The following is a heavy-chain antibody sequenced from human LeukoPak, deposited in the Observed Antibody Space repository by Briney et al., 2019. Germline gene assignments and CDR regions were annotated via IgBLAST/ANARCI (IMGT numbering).Heavy chain of an antibody. V-gene: IGHV3-23*01. J-gene: IGHJ4*02. CDR1: GFTFSSYA. CDR3: AKDPHPRGSSPRHFDY. CDR2: ISGSGGST. Sequence: PGGPLRLSCAASGFTFSSYAMSWVRQAPGKGLEWVSAISGSGGSTYYADSAKGRFTISRDNSKNTLYLQMNSLRAEDTAVYYCAKDPHPRGSSPRHFDYWGQGTLVTVSS. D-gene: IGHD1-26*01.